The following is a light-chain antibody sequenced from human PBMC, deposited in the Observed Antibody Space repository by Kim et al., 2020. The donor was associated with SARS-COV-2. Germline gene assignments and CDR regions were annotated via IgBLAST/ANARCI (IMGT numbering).Light chain of an antibody. V-gene: IGKV3-15*01. J-gene: IGKJ2*01. CDR1: QSVSNN. Sequence: SPGESATLSCRASQSVSNNLAWYQQRPGQAPRLLIYYASTRATGIPARFSGSGSGTEFTLTISSLQSEDFAVYYCQQYNDWPPKYTFGQGTKLEI. CDR2: YAS. CDR3: QQYNDWPPKYT.